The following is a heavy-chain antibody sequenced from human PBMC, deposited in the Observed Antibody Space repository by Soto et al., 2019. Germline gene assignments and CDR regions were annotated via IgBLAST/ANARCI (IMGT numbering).Heavy chain of an antibody. J-gene: IGHJ6*02. CDR3: ARSDGDYYYYGMDV. Sequence: EVQLVEPGGGLVKPGGSLRLSCAASGFTFSSYSMNWVRQAPGKGLEWVSSISSSSSYIYYADSVKGRFTISRDNAKNSLYLQMTSLRAEDTAVYYCARSDGDYYYYGMDVWGQGTTVTVSS. CDR2: ISSSSSYI. D-gene: IGHD7-27*01. CDR1: GFTFSSYS. V-gene: IGHV3-21*01.